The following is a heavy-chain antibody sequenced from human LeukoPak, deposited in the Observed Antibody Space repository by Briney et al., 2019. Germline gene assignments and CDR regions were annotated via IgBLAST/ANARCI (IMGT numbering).Heavy chain of an antibody. J-gene: IGHJ4*02. V-gene: IGHV3-23*01. CDR3: AKPHYGSGYNS. D-gene: IGHD3-3*02. Sequence: VSAISGSCSSTYYADSVQGRFTISRDNSRNTLYLQMTSLRAEDTAVYHCAKPHYGSGYNSWGQGTLVTVS. CDR2: ISGSCSST.